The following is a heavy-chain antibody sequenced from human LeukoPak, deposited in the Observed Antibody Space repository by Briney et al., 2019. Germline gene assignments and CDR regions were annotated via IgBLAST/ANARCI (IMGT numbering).Heavy chain of an antibody. V-gene: IGHV3-7*03. CDR3: ASLDIVVVPAAKNYYYGMDV. CDR1: GFSFSSFW. CDR2: IKENGNEQ. D-gene: IGHD2-2*03. Sequence: GGSLRLSCAASGFSFSSFWMSWVRQAPGKGPEWVAHIKENGNEQYYADSVKGRFTISRDNAQKSLWLQMNSLRAEDTAVYYCASLDIVVVPAAKNYYYGMDVWGQGTTVTVSS. J-gene: IGHJ6*02.